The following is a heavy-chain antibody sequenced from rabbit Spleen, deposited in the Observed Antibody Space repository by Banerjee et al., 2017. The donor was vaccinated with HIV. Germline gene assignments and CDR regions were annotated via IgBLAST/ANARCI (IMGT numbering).Heavy chain of an antibody. CDR3: ARAIVPWLGLTRLDL. Sequence: QLTETGGSLVQPGGSLTLSCKASGIDFTKYYITWVRQAPGKGLEWIGIIYAAKGSTDYASWVNGRFTISSDNAQSTVDLKMTSLTAADTATYFCARAIVPWLGLTRLDLWGQGTLVTVS. J-gene: IGHJ3*01. CDR2: IYAAKGST. D-gene: IGHD4-1*01. V-gene: IGHV1S7*01. CDR1: GIDFTKYY.